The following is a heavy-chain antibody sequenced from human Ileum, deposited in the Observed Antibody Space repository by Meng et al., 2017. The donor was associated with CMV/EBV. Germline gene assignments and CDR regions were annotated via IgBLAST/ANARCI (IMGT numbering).Heavy chain of an antibody. CDR1: GYTFTGYY. CDR3: ARVLWFGDYYYYGMDV. J-gene: IGHJ6*02. D-gene: IGHD3-10*01. CDR2: INPNSGGT. V-gene: IGHV1-2*02. Sequence: ASVKVSCKASGYTFTGYYMHWVRQAPGQELEWMGWINPNSGGTNYAQKFQGRVTMTRDTFISTAYMELSRLRSDDTAVYYCARVLWFGDYYYYGMDVWGQGTTVTVSS.